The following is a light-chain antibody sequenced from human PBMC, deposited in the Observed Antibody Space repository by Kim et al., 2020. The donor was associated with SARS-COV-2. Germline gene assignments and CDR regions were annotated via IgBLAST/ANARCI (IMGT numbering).Light chain of an antibody. CDR1: QGISSH. J-gene: IGKJ2*01. V-gene: IGKV1-9*01. CDR2: AAS. CDR3: QQLNSYPYT. Sequence: DIQLTQSPSFLSASAGDRVTLTCRASQGISSHLAWYQQKPGEAPKLVIYAASTLEGGVSSRFTGTGSGTEFTLTINSLQPEDFATYYCQQLNSYPYTFGQGTKLEIK.